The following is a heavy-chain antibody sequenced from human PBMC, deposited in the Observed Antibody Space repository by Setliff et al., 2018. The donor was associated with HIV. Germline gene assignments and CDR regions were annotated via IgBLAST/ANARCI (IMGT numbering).Heavy chain of an antibody. V-gene: IGHV5-10-1*01. D-gene: IGHD7-27*01. CDR1: GNSFSNHW. CDR3: ARHEDWGPPDF. Sequence: GESLKISCKGSGNSFSNHWISWVRQVPGQGLEWMGNIDPSDSYTHYSPSFQGHVTISADKSISTVYLLWSSLKASDTAIYYCARHEDWGPPDFWGQGTLVTVSS. J-gene: IGHJ4*02. CDR2: IDPSDSYT.